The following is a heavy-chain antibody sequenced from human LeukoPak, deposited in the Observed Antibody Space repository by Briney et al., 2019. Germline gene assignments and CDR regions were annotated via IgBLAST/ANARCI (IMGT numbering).Heavy chain of an antibody. Sequence: GGSLRLSCAASGFTVSSNYMSWVRQAPGKGLEWVSVIYSGGSTYYADSVKGQFTISRDNSKNTLYLQMNSLRAEDTAVYYCARGIAVAGTNYFGYWGQGTLVTVSS. D-gene: IGHD6-19*01. V-gene: IGHV3-53*01. CDR2: IYSGGST. CDR3: ARGIAVAGTNYFGY. CDR1: GFTVSSNY. J-gene: IGHJ4*02.